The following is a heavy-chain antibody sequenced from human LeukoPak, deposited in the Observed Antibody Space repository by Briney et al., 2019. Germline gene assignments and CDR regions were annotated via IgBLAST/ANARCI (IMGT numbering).Heavy chain of an antibody. Sequence: PSETLSLTCTVSGGSISSSSYYWGWIRQPPGKGLEWIGSIYYSGSTYYNPSLKSRVTISVDTSKNQFSPKLSSVTAADTAVYYCARHVGGWFDPWGQGTLVTVSS. CDR2: IYYSGST. V-gene: IGHV4-39*01. CDR1: GGSISSSSYY. CDR3: ARHVGGWFDP. J-gene: IGHJ5*02.